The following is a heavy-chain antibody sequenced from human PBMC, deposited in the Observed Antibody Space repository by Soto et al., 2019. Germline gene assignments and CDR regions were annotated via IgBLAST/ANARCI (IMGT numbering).Heavy chain of an antibody. J-gene: IGHJ5*02. CDR2: IYYSGKT. CDR3: VSRYGMGMTNWFYX. D-gene: IGHD3-10*01. CDR1: GGSISSIDYY. V-gene: IGHV4-39*01. Sequence: PADTLSLTCTVSGGSISSIDYYWGWIRQPPGKGLELIGSIYYSGKTLYNPSLKSRVTIYVDTSKNQFTLNLRPLTAAETALYYCVSRYGMGMTNWFYXWGQEALVAAS.